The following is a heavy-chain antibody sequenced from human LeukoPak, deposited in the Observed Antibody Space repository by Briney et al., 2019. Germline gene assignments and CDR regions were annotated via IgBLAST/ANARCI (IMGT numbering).Heavy chain of an antibody. D-gene: IGHD3-22*01. CDR3: ARDTYYYDSSGYPRYLYYGMDV. J-gene: IGHJ6*02. V-gene: IGHV1-2*04. CDR2: INPNSGGT. Sequence: GASVKVSCKASGYTFTGYYMHWVRQAPGQGLEWMGWINPNSGGTNYAQKFQGWVTMTRDTSIGTAYMELSRLRSDDTAVYYCARDTYYYDSSGYPRYLYYGMDVWGQGTTVTVSS. CDR1: GYTFTGYY.